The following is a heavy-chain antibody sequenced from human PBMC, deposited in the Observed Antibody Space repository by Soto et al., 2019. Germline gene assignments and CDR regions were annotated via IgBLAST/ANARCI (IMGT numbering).Heavy chain of an antibody. CDR3: AKDTHKGYDFWSGYYPDYYYYMDV. D-gene: IGHD3-3*01. CDR1: GFTFSSYA. V-gene: IGHV3-23*01. Sequence: PGGSLRLSCAASGFTFSSYAMSWVRQAPGKGLEWVSAISGSGGSTYYADSVKGRFTISRDNSKNTLYLQMNSLRAEDTAVYYCAKDTHKGYDFWSGYYPDYYYYMDVWGKGTTVTVSS. J-gene: IGHJ6*03. CDR2: ISGSGGST.